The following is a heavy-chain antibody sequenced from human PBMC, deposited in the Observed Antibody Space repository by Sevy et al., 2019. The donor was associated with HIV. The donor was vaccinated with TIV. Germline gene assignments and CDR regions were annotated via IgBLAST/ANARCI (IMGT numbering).Heavy chain of an antibody. Sequence: GGSLRLSCAASGFTFSSYAMHWVRQAPGKGLEWVAVISYDGSNKYYADSVKGRFTISRDNSKKTLYLQMNSLRAEDTAVYYCARDLGGGGTGTIPIYYYYYGMDVWGQGTTVTVSS. V-gene: IGHV3-30-3*01. CDR1: GFTFSSYA. CDR3: ARDLGGGGTGTIPIYYYYYGMDV. CDR2: ISYDGSNK. J-gene: IGHJ6*02. D-gene: IGHD1-1*01.